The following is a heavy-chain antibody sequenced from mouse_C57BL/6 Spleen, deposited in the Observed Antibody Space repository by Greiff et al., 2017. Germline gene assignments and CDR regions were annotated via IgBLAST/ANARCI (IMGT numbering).Heavy chain of an antibody. Sequence: QVQLKQPGAELVKPGASVKLSCKASGYTFTSYWMHWVKQRPGQGLEWIGMIHPNSGSTNYNEKFKSKATLTVDKSSSTAYMQLSSLTSEDSAVYYCARPYTYGPAYWGQGTLVTVSA. CDR2: IHPNSGST. CDR3: ARPYTYGPAY. CDR1: GYTFTSYW. D-gene: IGHD5-1-1*01. V-gene: IGHV1-64*01. J-gene: IGHJ3*01.